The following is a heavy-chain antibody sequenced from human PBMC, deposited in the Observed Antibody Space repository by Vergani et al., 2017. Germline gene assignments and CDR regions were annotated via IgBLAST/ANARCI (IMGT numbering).Heavy chain of an antibody. CDR2: INSDGSST. CDR1: GFTFSSYW. CDR3: ASAGGDSSGYYHNPDY. D-gene: IGHD3-22*01. Sequence: EVQLVESGGGLVQPGGSLRLSCAASGFTFSSYWMHWVRQAPGKGLVWVSRINSDGSSTSYADSVKGRFTISRDNAKNTLYLQMNSLRAEDTAVYYCASAGGDSSGYYHNPDYWGQGTLVTVSS. J-gene: IGHJ4*02. V-gene: IGHV3-74*01.